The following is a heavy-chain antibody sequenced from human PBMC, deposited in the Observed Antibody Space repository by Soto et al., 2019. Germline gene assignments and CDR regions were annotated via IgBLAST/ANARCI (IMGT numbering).Heavy chain of an antibody. Sequence: PGGSLRLSCAASGFTFSNAWMSWVRQAPGKGLEWVGRIKSKTDGGTTDYAAPVKGRFTISRDDSKNTLYLQMNSLKTEDTAVYYCTKQLAHPESANEEWDYWGQGTLVTVSS. D-gene: IGHD6-13*01. CDR2: IKSKTDGGTT. J-gene: IGHJ4*02. V-gene: IGHV3-15*01. CDR1: GFTFSNAW. CDR3: TKQLAHPESANEEWDY.